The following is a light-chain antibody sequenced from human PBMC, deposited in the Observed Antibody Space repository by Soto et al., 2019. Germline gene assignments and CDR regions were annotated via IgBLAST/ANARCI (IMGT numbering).Light chain of an antibody. CDR1: SSNIGTNY. V-gene: IGLV1-47*01. CDR2: RDN. Sequence: QSVLTQPPSASGTPGQSVTISCSGSSSNIGTNYVFWYQHLPGTAPKLLIYRDNQRPSGVPDRFSGSKSGTSASLAISGLRSEDEADYYCAAWDDRLSSVLFGRGTKLTVL. CDR3: AAWDDRLSSVL. J-gene: IGLJ2*01.